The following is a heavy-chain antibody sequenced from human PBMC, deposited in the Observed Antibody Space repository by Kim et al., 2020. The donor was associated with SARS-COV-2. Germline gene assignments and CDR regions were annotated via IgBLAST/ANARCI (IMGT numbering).Heavy chain of an antibody. CDR3: ARDLTDAYTSFDS. Sequence: YADSVKGRFTISRDNAKNTLYLQMNSLRAEDTALYYCARDLTDAYTSFDSWGQGTLVTVSS. D-gene: IGHD2-2*01. J-gene: IGHJ4*02. V-gene: IGHV3-74*03.